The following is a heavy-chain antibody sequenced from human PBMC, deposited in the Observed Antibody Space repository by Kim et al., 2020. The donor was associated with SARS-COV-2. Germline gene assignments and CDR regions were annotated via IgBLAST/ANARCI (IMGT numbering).Heavy chain of an antibody. V-gene: IGHV3-23*03. CDR1: GFTFSSYA. CDR3: AKSGGIVVIPFRLVPDW. J-gene: IGHJ2*01. CDR2: IYSGGSST. D-gene: IGHD3-22*01. Sequence: GGSLRLSCAASGFTFSSYAMSWVRQAPGKGLEWVSVIYSGGSSTYYADSVKGRFTISRDNSKNTLYLQMNSLRAEDTAVYYCAKSGGIVVIPFRLVPDW.